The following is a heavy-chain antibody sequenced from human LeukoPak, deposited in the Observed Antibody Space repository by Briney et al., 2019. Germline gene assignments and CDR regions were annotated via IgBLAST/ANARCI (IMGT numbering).Heavy chain of an antibody. V-gene: IGHV3-23*01. J-gene: IGHJ1*01. CDR1: GFTFSNYA. D-gene: IGHD6-25*01. CDR2: TSNSGHST. CDR3: AKDWRNGYSSDWYSEGYFPH. Sequence: PGGSLRLSCVGSGFTFSNYAMSWVRQATGKGLEWVSGTSNSGHSTYNADSVKGRFTSTRDNSKNTLYLQMNSLRVEDTAVYYCAKDWRNGYSSDWYSEGYFPHWGQGTLVTVSS.